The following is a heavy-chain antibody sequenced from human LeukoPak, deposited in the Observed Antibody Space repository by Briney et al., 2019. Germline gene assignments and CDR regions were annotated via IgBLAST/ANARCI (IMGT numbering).Heavy chain of an antibody. Sequence: GGSLRLSCAVSGFTFSSYEMNWVRQAPGKGLEWVSYISSSGNTVYYPDSVKGRFTISRDNAKNTLYLQMNSLRAEDTAVYYCARDFRSSGWCPWGQGTLVTVSS. CDR2: ISSSGNTV. CDR1: GFTFSSYE. V-gene: IGHV3-48*03. D-gene: IGHD6-19*01. J-gene: IGHJ5*02. CDR3: ARDFRSSGWCP.